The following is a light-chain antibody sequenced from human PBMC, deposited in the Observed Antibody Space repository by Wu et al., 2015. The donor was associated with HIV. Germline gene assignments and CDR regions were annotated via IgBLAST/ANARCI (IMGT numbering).Light chain of an antibody. CDR1: QSISANY. J-gene: IGKJ1*01. V-gene: IGKV3-20*01. Sequence: EIVLTQSPGTLSLSPGERATLSCTASQSISANYLAWYQQKPGQAPRLLIFGVSNRATGIPARFSGSGSGTEFALTISRLEPEDFAVYFCQQYDSSPPWTFGQGTRVDI. CDR2: GVS. CDR3: QQYDSSPPWT.